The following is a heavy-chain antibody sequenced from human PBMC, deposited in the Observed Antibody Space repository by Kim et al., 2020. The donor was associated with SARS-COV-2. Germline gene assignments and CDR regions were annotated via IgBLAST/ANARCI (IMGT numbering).Heavy chain of an antibody. Sequence: GGSLRLSCAASGFTFSSYWMHWVRQAPGKGLVWVSRINSDGSSTSYADSVKGRFTISRDNAKNTLYLQMNSLRAEDTAVYYCASLGFCRGASMDVWGQGTTCTVSS. V-gene: IGHV3-74*01. CDR2: INSDGSST. J-gene: IGHJ6*02. CDR1: GFTFSSYW. CDR3: ASLGFCRGASMDV. D-gene: IGHD2-15*01.